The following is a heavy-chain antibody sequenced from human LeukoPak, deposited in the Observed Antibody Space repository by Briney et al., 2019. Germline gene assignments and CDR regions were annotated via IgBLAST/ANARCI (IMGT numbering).Heavy chain of an antibody. CDR3: ARTYYYDSSGYLY. Sequence: PGGSLRLSCAASGFTFSSYGMSWVRQAPGKGLEWVSAISGSGGSTYYADSVKGRFTISRDNSKNTLYLQMNSLRAEDTAVYYCARTYYYDSSGYLYWGQGTLVTVSS. J-gene: IGHJ4*02. D-gene: IGHD3-22*01. V-gene: IGHV3-23*01. CDR1: GFTFSSYG. CDR2: ISGSGGST.